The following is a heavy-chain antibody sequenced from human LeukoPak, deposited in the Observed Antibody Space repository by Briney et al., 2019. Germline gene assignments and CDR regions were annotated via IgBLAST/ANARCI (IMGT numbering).Heavy chain of an antibody. CDR1: GFTFSSYS. Sequence: GGSLRLSCAASGFTFSSYSMNWVRQAPGKGLEWVSYISSSSSTTYYADSVKGRFTISRDNAKNSLYLQMNSLRAEDTAVYYCARGRGYSGYDLGYWGQGTLVTVSS. J-gene: IGHJ4*02. D-gene: IGHD5-12*01. V-gene: IGHV3-48*01. CDR2: ISSSSSTT. CDR3: ARGRGYSGYDLGY.